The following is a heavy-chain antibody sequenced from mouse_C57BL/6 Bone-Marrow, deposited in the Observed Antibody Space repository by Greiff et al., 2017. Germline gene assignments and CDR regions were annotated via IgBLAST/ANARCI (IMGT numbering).Heavy chain of an antibody. J-gene: IGHJ2*01. CDR1: GYTFTSYW. CDR3: ARSGVVADYFDY. CDR2: IYPGSGST. V-gene: IGHV1-55*01. D-gene: IGHD1-1*01. Sequence: QVQLQQPGAELVKPGASVKMSCKASGYTFTSYWITWVKQRPGQGLEWIGDIYPGSGSTNYNEKFKSKATLTVDTSSSTAYMQLSSLTSEDSAVYYCARSGVVADYFDYGGQGTTRTVSS.